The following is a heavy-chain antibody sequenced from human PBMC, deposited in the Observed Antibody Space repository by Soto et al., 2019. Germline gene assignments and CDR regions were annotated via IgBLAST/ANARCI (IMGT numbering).Heavy chain of an antibody. J-gene: IGHJ4*02. D-gene: IGHD6-13*01. CDR3: ARRYSSSFDY. V-gene: IGHV4-59*08. Sequence: SETLSLTCIVPGGSINSDYWSWFRQPPGKRLEWIGYITHGGSTKYNPSLETRITLSIDTSRHQFSLHLSFVTAADTAVYYCARRYSSSFDYWGQGTLVTVS. CDR2: ITHGGST. CDR1: GGSINSDY.